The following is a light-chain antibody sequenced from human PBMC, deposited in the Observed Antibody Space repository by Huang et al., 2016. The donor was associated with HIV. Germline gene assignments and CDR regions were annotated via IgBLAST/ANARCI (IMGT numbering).Light chain of an antibody. CDR3: LQSYSMFRT. CDR1: QNNDLS. Sequence: EIQMPQSPSSLSASVGDTVTITCRASQNNDLSLNWYQQRPGKAPKLLIYTASSLQTGVASRFSGSGSGTDFTLTIDSRQPEDFATYYCLQSYSMFRTFGQGTKLDFK. V-gene: IGKV1-39*01. J-gene: IGKJ2*01. CDR2: TAS.